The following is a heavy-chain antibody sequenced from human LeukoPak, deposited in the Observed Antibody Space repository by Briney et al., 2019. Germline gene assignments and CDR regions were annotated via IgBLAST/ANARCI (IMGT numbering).Heavy chain of an antibody. CDR3: YLNYDSSGYYLDY. CDR1: GYTFTSYD. Sequence: ASVKVSCKASGYTFTSYDINWVRQATGQGLEWMGWMNPNSGNTGYAQKFQGRVTMTRNTSISTAYMELSSLRSEDTAVYYCYLNYDSSGYYLDYRGQGTLVTVSS. CDR2: MNPNSGNT. V-gene: IGHV1-8*01. J-gene: IGHJ4*02. D-gene: IGHD3-22*01.